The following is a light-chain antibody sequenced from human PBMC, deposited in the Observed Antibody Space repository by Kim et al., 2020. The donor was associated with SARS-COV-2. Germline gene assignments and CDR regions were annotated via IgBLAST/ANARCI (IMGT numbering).Light chain of an antibody. CDR1: NIGDKS. Sequence: AAGETARMTCGGNNIGDKSVHWYQQKPGQAPVLVISYDSDRPSGIPERFSGSNSGNTATLIISRVEAGDEADYYCHLWDSSSDHVVFGGGTQLTVL. CDR2: YDS. J-gene: IGLJ2*01. CDR3: HLWDSSSDHVV. V-gene: IGLV3-21*04.